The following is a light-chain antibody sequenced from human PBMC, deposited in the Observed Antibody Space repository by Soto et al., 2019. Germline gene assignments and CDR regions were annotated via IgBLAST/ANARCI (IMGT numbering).Light chain of an antibody. CDR1: QSVSXXX. CDR3: XXXXXSXDT. Sequence: EIVLTQSPGTLSLSPGERXXXXXXASQSVSXXXLAWYQQKPGQAPRLLIYGASSRATGIPDRFSGSGSGTDFTLTISRLXPXXXXXXXXXXXXXSXDTFGQGTKLEIK. J-gene: IGKJ2*01. V-gene: IGKV3-20*01. CDR2: GAS.